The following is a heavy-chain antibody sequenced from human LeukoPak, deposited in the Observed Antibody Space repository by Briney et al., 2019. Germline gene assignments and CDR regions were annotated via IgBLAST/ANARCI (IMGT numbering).Heavy chain of an antibody. CDR2: IFHSGDT. CDR1: GGSISSYY. CDR3: ARGGNSGIWAYYVDY. J-gene: IGHJ4*02. Sequence: SETLSLTCTVSGGSISSYYWSWIRQPPGKGLEWIGYIFHSGDTNYNPSLKSRVTIPADTSKNQFSLRLTTVTAADTAVYYCARGGNSGIWAYYVDYWGQGTLVTVSS. V-gene: IGHV4-59*01. D-gene: IGHD3-10*01.